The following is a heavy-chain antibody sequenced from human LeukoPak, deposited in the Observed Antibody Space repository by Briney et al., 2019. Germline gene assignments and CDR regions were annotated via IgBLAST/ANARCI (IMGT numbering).Heavy chain of an antibody. J-gene: IGHJ6*02. V-gene: IGHV3-30*18. CDR2: ISYDGSNK. CDR1: GFTFSSYG. CDR3: AKPRYCSGGSCYPRWGYYGMDV. D-gene: IGHD2-15*01. Sequence: GRSLRLSCAASGFTFSSYGMHWVRQAPGKGLEWVAVISYDGSNKYYADSVKGRFTISRDNSKNTLYLQMNSLRAEDTAVYYCAKPRYCSGGSCYPRWGYYGMDVWGQGTTVTVSS.